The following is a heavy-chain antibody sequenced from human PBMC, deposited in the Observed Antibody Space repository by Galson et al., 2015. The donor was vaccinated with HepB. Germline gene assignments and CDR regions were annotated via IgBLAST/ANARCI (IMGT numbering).Heavy chain of an antibody. CDR3: VKDLLAPTQHLRPYGFDY. J-gene: IGHJ4*02. CDR2: ISSNGVTT. D-gene: IGHD4-17*01. CDR1: GFTFSSYA. Sequence: SLRLSCAASGFTFSSYAIHWVRQAPGKGLEYVSAISSNGVTTYYADSVKGRFTISRDNSKNTLYLQMSSLRAEDTAVYYCVKDLLAPTQHLRPYGFDYWGQGTLVTVSS. V-gene: IGHV3-64D*06.